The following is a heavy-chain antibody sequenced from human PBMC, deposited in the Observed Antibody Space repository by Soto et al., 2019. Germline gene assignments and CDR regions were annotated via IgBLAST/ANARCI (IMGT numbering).Heavy chain of an antibody. V-gene: IGHV1-69*13. Sequence: GASVKVSCKASGGTFSSYAISWVRQAPGQGLEWMGGIIPIFGTANYAQKFQGRVTITADESTSTAYMELSSLRSEDTAVYYCARAGLGAVVAIPKYYYYGMDVWGQGTTVTVSS. J-gene: IGHJ6*02. CDR3: ARAGLGAVVAIPKYYYYGMDV. CDR2: IIPIFGTA. CDR1: GGTFSSYA. D-gene: IGHD3-22*01.